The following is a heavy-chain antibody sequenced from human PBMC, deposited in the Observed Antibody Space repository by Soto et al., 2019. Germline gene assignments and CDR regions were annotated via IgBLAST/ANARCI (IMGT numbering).Heavy chain of an antibody. J-gene: IGHJ4*02. CDR3: ARAVAVPADFDY. CDR2: INAGNGNT. D-gene: IGHD6-19*01. CDR1: GYTFTSYA. V-gene: IGHV1-3*05. Sequence: QVQLVQSGAEEKKPGASVKVSCKASGYTFTSYAMHWVRQAPGQRLEWMGWINAGNGNTKYSQKFQGRVTITRGTSASTAYMELSILISEDTAVYYCARAVAVPADFDYWGQGTLVTVSS.